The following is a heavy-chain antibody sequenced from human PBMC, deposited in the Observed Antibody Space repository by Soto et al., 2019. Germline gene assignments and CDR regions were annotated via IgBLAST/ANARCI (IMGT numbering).Heavy chain of an antibody. CDR3: ASCGGETYYDILTGYYSYYYYGMDV. J-gene: IGHJ6*02. V-gene: IGHV4-39*01. D-gene: IGHD3-9*01. CDR2: IYYSGST. Sequence: PSETLSLTCTVSGGSISSSSYYWGWIRQPPGKGMERIGSIYYSGSTYYNPSLKSRVTISVDTSKNQFSLKLSSVTAADTAVYYCASCGGETYYDILTGYYSYYYYGMDVWGQGTTVTVSS. CDR1: GGSISSSSYY.